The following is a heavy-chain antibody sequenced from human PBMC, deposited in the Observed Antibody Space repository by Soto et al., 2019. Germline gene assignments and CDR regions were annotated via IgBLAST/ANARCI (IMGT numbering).Heavy chain of an antibody. V-gene: IGHV3-21*01. Sequence: GGSLRLSCAASGFTFSSYSMNWVRQAPGKGLEWVSSISSSSSYIYYADSVKGRFTISRDNAKNSLYLQMNSLRAEDTAVYYCARDILAGYCSSTSCYFEDWFDPWGQGTLVTVSS. J-gene: IGHJ5*02. CDR1: GFTFSSYS. CDR3: ARDILAGYCSSTSCYFEDWFDP. D-gene: IGHD2-2*01. CDR2: ISSSSSYI.